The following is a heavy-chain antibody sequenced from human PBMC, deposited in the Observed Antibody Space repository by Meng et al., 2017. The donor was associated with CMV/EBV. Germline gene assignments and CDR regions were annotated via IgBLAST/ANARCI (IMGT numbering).Heavy chain of an antibody. J-gene: IGHJ4*02. V-gene: IGHV3-53*01. D-gene: IGHD5-12*01. CDR1: GFTVSSNY. Sequence: GGSLRLSCAASGFTVSSNYMSWVRQAPGKGLEWVSVIYSGGSTYYADSVEGRFTISRDNSKNTLYLQMNSLRAEDTAVYYCARSGYSGYAADLTFDYWGQGTLVTVSS. CDR2: IYSGGST. CDR3: ARSGYSGYAADLTFDY.